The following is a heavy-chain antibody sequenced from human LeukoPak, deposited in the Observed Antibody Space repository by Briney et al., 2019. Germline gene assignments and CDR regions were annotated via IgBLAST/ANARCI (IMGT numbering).Heavy chain of an antibody. Sequence: PSETLSLTCTVSGGSISSYYWSWIRQPPGKGLEWIGYIYYSGSTNYNPSLKSRVTISLDTSKNQFSLKLNSVTAADTAVYYCARLGTSGFFQHWGQGTLVTVSS. V-gene: IGHV4-59*08. D-gene: IGHD1-1*01. CDR3: ARLGTSGFFQH. CDR2: IYYSGST. CDR1: GGSISSYY. J-gene: IGHJ1*01.